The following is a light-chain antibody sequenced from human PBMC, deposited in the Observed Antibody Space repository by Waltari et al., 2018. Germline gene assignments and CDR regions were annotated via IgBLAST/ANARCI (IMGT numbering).Light chain of an antibody. J-gene: IGLJ3*02. CDR1: PGSVSTTSY. V-gene: IGLV8-61*01. CDR2: KAN. Sequence: QTVVTQEPSLSVSPGGTVPPPCALSPGSVSTTSYATWYRQTPGQPPRTLLYKANTRSSGVPDRFSGSILGNKVALTITGAQADDESDYYCSLYMGSGIWVFGGGTKLTVL. CDR3: SLYMGSGIWV.